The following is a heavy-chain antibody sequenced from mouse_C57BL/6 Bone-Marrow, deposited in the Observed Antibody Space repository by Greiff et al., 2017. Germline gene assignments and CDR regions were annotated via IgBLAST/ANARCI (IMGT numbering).Heavy chain of an antibody. V-gene: IGHV5-17*01. CDR3: ARGGYYSNYVGAY. D-gene: IGHD2-5*01. J-gene: IGHJ3*01. CDR2: ISRGSSTI. CDR1: GFTFSDYG. Sequence: EVKLMESGGGLVKPGGSLKLSCAASGFTFSDYGMHWVRQAPEKGLEWVAYISRGSSTIYYADTVKGRFTISRDNAKNTLFLQMTSLRSEDTAMYYCARGGYYSNYVGAYWGQGTLVTVSA.